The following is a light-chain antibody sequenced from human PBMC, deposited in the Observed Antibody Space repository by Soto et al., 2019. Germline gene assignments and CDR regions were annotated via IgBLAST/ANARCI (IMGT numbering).Light chain of an antibody. V-gene: IGLV4-69*01. CDR3: QTWSTDIRV. CDR1: SGHNSYA. CDR2: LNSDGSH. Sequence: QPVLTQPPSASASLGASVKLTCTLSSGHNSYAIAWHQQQPEKGPRYLMKLNSDGSHSKGDGIPDRFSGSSSGAERYLTISGLQSEDEADYYCQTWSTDIRVFGGGTKLTAL. J-gene: IGLJ3*02.